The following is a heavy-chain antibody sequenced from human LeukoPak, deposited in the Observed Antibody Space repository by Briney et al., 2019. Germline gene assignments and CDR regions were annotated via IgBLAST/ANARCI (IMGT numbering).Heavy chain of an antibody. D-gene: IGHD3-22*01. J-gene: IGHJ1*01. CDR2: IIPIFGTA. Sequence: EASVKVSCKASGGTFSSYAISWVRQAPGQGLEWMGGIIPIFGTANYAQKFQGRVTITTDESTSTAYMELSSLRSEDTAVYYCARESYDSSGYWYFQHWGQGTLVTVSS. CDR1: GGTFSSYA. CDR3: ARESYDSSGYWYFQH. V-gene: IGHV1-69*05.